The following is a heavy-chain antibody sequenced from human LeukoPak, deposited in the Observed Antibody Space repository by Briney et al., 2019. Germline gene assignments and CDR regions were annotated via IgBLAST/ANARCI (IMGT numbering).Heavy chain of an antibody. CDR2: IDTSGNT. CDR1: GGSISSYY. J-gene: IGHJ6*03. V-gene: IGHV4-4*07. D-gene: IGHD2-15*01. CDR3: AREEGVVAAPDPYYYYYYMDV. Sequence: SETLSLTCTVSGGSISSYYWSWIRQPAGKGPEWIGRIDTSGNTNYKPSLKSRVTMSVDTSKNQFSLKLSSVTAADTAVYYCAREEGVVAAPDPYYYYYYMDVWGKGTTVTISS.